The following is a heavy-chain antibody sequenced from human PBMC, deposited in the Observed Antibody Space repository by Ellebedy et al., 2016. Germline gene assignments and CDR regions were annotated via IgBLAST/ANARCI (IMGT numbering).Heavy chain of an antibody. J-gene: IGHJ4*02. CDR3: AKGGIGETGALDY. V-gene: IGHV3-66*01. D-gene: IGHD6-13*01. Sequence: GGSLRLSCAASGFTVSSNYMSWVRQAPGKGLEWVSVIYSGGSTYYADSVKGRFTTSRDNAKNSLYLQMNSLRVEDTAVYYCAKGGIGETGALDYWGQGTLVTVSS. CDR1: GFTVSSNY. CDR2: IYSGGST.